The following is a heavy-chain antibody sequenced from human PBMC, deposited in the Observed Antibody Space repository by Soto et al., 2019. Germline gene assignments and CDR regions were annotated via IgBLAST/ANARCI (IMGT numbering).Heavy chain of an antibody. Sequence: SETLSLTCTVSGGSISSSSYYWGWIRQPPGKGLEWIGSIYYSGSTYYNPSLKSRVTISVDTSKNQFSLKLSSVTAADTAVYYCAREYQLLRYYYYYGMDVWGQGTAVTVS. CDR2: IYYSGST. D-gene: IGHD2-2*01. J-gene: IGHJ6*02. CDR3: AREYQLLRYYYYYGMDV. V-gene: IGHV4-39*02. CDR1: GGSISSSSYY.